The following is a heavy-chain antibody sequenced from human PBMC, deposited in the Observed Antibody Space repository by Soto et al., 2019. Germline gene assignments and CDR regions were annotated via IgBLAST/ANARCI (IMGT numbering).Heavy chain of an antibody. V-gene: IGHV5-51*01. CDR3: ARQRGATIFGVVRDDNWFDP. Sequence: LKISCKGSGYSFTSYWIGWVRQMPGKGLEWMGIIYPGDSDTRYSPSFQGQVTISADKPISTAYLQWSSLKASDTAMYYCARQRGATIFGVVRDDNWFDPWGQGTLVTVSS. CDR2: IYPGDSDT. CDR1: GYSFTSYW. J-gene: IGHJ5*02. D-gene: IGHD3-3*01.